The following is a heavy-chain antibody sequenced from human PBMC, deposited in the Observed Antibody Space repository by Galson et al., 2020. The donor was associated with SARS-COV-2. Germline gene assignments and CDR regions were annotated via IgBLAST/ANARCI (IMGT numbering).Heavy chain of an antibody. V-gene: IGHV4-39*01. Sequence: SETLSLTCTVSGGSISSSSYYWGRIRPPPGKGLEWIGSIYYSGNTYYTPSLKSRVTISVDTTKNQFSLKLSSETAADTAVYHCARHDKRIIGWFDPWGQGTLVIVSS. CDR1: GGSISSSSYY. CDR2: IYYSGNT. J-gene: IGHJ5*02. D-gene: IGHD2-15*01. CDR3: ARHDKRIIGWFDP.